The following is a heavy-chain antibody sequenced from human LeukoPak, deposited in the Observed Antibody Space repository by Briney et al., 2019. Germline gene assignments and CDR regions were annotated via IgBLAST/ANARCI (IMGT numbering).Heavy chain of an antibody. V-gene: IGHV1-3*01. CDR3: ARAGSSGYDY. D-gene: IGHD6-19*01. J-gene: IGHJ4*02. CDR1: GYTFTIYA. CDR2: INAGNGNT. Sequence: ASVNVSCTASGYTFTIYAMHWVRQAPGQRLEWMGWINAGNGNTKYSQKFQGRVTITRDTSASTAYMELSSLRSEDTAVYYCARAGSSGYDYWGQGTLVTVSS.